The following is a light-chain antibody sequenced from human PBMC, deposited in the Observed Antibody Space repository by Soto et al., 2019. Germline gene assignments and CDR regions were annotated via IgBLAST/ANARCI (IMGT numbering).Light chain of an antibody. J-gene: IGKJ2*01. CDR2: WAS. V-gene: IGKV4-1*01. CDR3: QQSSSSPPYT. Sequence: DIVMTQSPDSLAVSLGERTTINCKSSQSVLYSPNNKNYLAWYQQKPGQPPKLLISWASTRESGVPDRFGGSGSGTDFTLTISSLQAEDVAVYYCQQSSSSPPYTFGQGTKLEIK. CDR1: QSVLYSPNNKNY.